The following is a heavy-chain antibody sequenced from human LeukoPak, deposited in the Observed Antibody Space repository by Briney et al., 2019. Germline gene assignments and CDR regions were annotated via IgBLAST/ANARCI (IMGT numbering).Heavy chain of an antibody. CDR2: ISSSSSYI. CDR1: GFTFSSYS. J-gene: IGHJ4*02. V-gene: IGHV3-21*03. CDR3: VRDPDALDF. Sequence: GGSLRLPCAASGFTFSSYSMNWVRQAPGKGLEWVSSISSSSSYIYYADSVKGRFSISRDNARNSLYLEMNSLRDEDTAIYYCVRDPDALDFWGQGTPVTVSS.